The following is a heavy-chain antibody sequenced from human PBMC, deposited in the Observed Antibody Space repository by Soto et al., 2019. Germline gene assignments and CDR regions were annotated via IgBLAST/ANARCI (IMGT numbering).Heavy chain of an antibody. V-gene: IGHV4-30-4*01. CDR1: SVYIGIGASY. Sequence: SPTSNDPSVYIGIGASYLRWLSKPPGKGLEWIGYIYYSGSTYYNPSLKSRVTISVDTSKNQFSLRLSSVTAADTAVYYCASMKYYYDSSGYFDYWGQGLLV. CDR2: IYYSGST. D-gene: IGHD3-22*01. J-gene: IGHJ4*02. CDR3: ASMKYYYDSSGYFDY.